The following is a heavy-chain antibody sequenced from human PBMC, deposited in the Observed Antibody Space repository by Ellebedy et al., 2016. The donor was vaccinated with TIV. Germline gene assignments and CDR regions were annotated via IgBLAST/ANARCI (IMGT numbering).Heavy chain of an antibody. J-gene: IGHJ3*01. CDR1: EDIFSTYQ. V-gene: IGHV1-46*01. CDR3: AAEELGSLGGFDL. CDR2: MNPSSGST. D-gene: IGHD4-23*01. Sequence: ASVKVSCKIAEDIFSTYQMHWVRQAPGEGLEWMGNMNPSSGSTIYAQKFQGRVTMTRDRSTATFYMKLSSLRFDDSAVYFCAAEELGSLGGFDLWGRGTMVTVSS.